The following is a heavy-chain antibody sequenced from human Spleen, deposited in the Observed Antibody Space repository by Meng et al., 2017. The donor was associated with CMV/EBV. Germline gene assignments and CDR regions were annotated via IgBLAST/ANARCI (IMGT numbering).Heavy chain of an antibody. CDR2: IYPGDSDT. V-gene: IGHV5-51*01. CDR3: ARHRGSKEEQGMDV. J-gene: IGHJ6*02. D-gene: IGHD1-26*01. CDR1: EYSFTSCW. Sequence: GESLKISCKGSEYSFTSCWIGWVRQMPGKGLEWMGIIYPGDSDTRYSPSFQGQVTMSADKSIRTAYLQWSSLKASDTATYYCARHRGSKEEQGMDVWGQGTTVTVSS.